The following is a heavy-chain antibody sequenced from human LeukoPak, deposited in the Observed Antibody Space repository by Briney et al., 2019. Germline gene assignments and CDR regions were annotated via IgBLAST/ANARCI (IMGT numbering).Heavy chain of an antibody. Sequence: ASVKVSCNASGYTFTSYTMNWVRQAPGQGLEWMGWMNTNTGNPTYAQGFTGRFVFSLDTSVSTAYLQISSLKAEDTAVYYCARALTDYSQLPSDAFDIWGQGTMVTVSS. CDR2: MNTNTGNP. J-gene: IGHJ3*02. CDR3: ARALTDYSQLPSDAFDI. V-gene: IGHV7-4-1*02. CDR1: GYTFTSYT. D-gene: IGHD1-1*01.